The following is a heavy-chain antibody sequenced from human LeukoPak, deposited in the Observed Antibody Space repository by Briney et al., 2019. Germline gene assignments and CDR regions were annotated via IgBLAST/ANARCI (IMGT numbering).Heavy chain of an antibody. V-gene: IGHV3-53*01. J-gene: IGHJ4*02. Sequence: GGSLRLSCAASGFTVSSNYMSWVRQAPGKGLELVSVVYSGVNTYYADSVKGRFTISRDNSKNTLYLQMNSLRAEDTAVYYCARVMDYFDYWGQGTLVTVSS. D-gene: IGHD5-24*01. CDR3: ARVMDYFDY. CDR2: VYSGVNT. CDR1: GFTVSSNY.